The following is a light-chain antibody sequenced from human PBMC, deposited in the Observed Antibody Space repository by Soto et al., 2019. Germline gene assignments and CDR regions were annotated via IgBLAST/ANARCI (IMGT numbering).Light chain of an antibody. V-gene: IGLV1-47*01. J-gene: IGLJ2*01. CDR2: RNT. CDR1: RSNIGNNY. Sequence: QSVLTQPPSASGTPGQTVTISCSGSRSNIGNNYVCWYQQLPGAAPKLLIYRNTQRPSGVPDRFSGSKSGTAASLAISGLRSEDEADYYCFSYRSTGILLFGGGTKLTVL. CDR3: FSYRSTGILL.